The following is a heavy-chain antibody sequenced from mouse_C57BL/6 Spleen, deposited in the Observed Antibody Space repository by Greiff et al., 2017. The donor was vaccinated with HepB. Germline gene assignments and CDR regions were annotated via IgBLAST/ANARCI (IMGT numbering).Heavy chain of an antibody. Sequence: VQLQQSGPVLVKPGASVKMSCKASGYTFTDSYMNWVKQCHGKSLEWIGVINPYNGGTSYNQKFKGKATLTVDKSSSTAYMELNSLTSEDSAVYYCAREHGSKYFDVWGTGTTVTVSS. CDR2: INPYNGGT. CDR1: GYTFTDSY. J-gene: IGHJ1*03. D-gene: IGHD1-1*01. CDR3: AREHGSKYFDV. V-gene: IGHV1-19*01.